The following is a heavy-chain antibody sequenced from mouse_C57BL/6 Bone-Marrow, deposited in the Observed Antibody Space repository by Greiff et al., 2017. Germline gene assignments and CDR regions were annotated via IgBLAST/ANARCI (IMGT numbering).Heavy chain of an antibody. CDR2: ISSGGSYT. CDR3: ARHKDDYAAWFAY. J-gene: IGHJ3*01. Sequence: EVQLVESGGDLVKPGGSLKLSCAASGFTFSSYGMSWVRQTPDKRLEWVATISSGGSYTYYPDSVKGRFTISRDNAKNTLYLQMSSLKSEDTAMYYCARHKDDYAAWFAYWGQGTLVTVSA. D-gene: IGHD2-4*01. V-gene: IGHV5-6*01. CDR1: GFTFSSYG.